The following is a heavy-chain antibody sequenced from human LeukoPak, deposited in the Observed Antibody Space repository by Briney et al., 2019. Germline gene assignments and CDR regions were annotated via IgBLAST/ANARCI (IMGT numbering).Heavy chain of an antibody. CDR1: GGSISSGGYY. V-gene: IGHV4-31*03. J-gene: IGHJ4*02. CDR2: IYYSGST. CDR3: ARGRTYYDFWSGYYWLDY. Sequence: SQTLSLTSTVSGGSISSGGYYWSWIRQHPGKGLEWIGYIYYSGSTYYNPSLKSRVTISVDTSKNQFSLKLSSVTAADTAVYYCARGRTYYDFWSGYYWLDYWGQGTLVTVSS. D-gene: IGHD3-3*01.